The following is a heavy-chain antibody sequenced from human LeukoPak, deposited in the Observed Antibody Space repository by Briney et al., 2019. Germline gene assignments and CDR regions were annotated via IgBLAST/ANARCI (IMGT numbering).Heavy chain of an antibody. CDR2: TYPSDSET. CDR1: GYTFSTNW. J-gene: IGHJ4*02. V-gene: IGHV5-51*01. D-gene: IGHD5-12*01. CDR3: ARPSNSGYDY. Sequence: GESLKISCKASGYTFSTNWIGWVRQLPGKGLEWMGITYPSDSETRYSPSFQGQVTISADKSISTTYLQWSSLKASDTAMYYCARPSNSGYDYWGQGALVTVSS.